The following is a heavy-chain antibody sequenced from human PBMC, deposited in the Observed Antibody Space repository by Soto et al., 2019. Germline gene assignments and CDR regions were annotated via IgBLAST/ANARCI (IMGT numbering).Heavy chain of an antibody. D-gene: IGHD3-16*01. CDR2: ITQSGSS. Sequence: SETLSLTCAVYGGAFGGDFWTWIRQSPGKGLEWIGEITQSGSSDYNPSLKSRVTISFDTSKSQFSLKLTSVTAADTAIYYCATGGGPTLDNWGLGTQVTVSS. CDR3: ATGGGPTLDN. CDR1: GGAFGGDF. V-gene: IGHV4-34*01. J-gene: IGHJ4*02.